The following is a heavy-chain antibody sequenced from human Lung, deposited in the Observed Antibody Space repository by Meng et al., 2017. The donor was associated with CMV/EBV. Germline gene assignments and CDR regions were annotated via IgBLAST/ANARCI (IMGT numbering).Heavy chain of an antibody. CDR3: VRSYNNNWHTFDY. CDR2: ISISRAYM. J-gene: IGHJ4*02. CDR1: GFTFSGYS. V-gene: IGHV3-21*01. Sequence: GGSXRLXCAASGFTFSGYSMHWVRQAPGKGLEWVSSISISRAYMLYADSVKGRFTISRDNSKNTVYLQMNSLRAEDTATFYCVRSYNNNWHTFDYWGQGTLVTVSS. D-gene: IGHD1-14*01.